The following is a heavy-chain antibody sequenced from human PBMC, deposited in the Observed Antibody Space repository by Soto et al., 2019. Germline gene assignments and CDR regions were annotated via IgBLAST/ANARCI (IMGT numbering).Heavy chain of an antibody. J-gene: IGHJ3*02. D-gene: IGHD6-19*01. CDR3: ARTTDHSSGWYEQLFDI. CDR2: TYYRSKWYN. CDR1: GDSVSSNSAA. V-gene: IGHV6-1*01. Sequence: PSQTLSLTCAISGDSVSSNSAAWNWIRQSPSRGLEWLGRTYYRSKWYNDYAVSVKSRITINPDTSKNQFSLQLNSVTPEDTAVYYCARTTDHSSGWYEQLFDIWGQGTMVTVSS.